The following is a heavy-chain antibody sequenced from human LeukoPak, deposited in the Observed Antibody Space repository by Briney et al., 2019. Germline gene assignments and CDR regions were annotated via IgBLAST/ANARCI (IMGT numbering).Heavy chain of an antibody. Sequence: SETLSLTCAVSGGSFSGHYWNWIRQPPGKGLEWIGEINHGGSTNYNPSLKSRVTISVDTPQKQFSLRLSSVAAADTAVYYCARGRYVTTRGGAAAGFLDYWGQGTLVTVST. J-gene: IGHJ4*02. CDR3: ARGRYVTTRGGAAAGFLDY. CDR2: INHGGST. D-gene: IGHD6-13*01. CDR1: GGSFSGHY. V-gene: IGHV4-34*01.